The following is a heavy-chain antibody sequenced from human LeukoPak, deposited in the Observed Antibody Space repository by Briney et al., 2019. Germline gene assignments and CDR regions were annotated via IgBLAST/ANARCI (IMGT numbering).Heavy chain of an antibody. CDR2: IAYDGSNK. CDR3: AKDHEYQLLYVGVGDY. D-gene: IGHD2-2*02. CDR1: GFTLSDYA. Sequence: GRSLRLSCAASGFTLSDYALGWVRQAPGRGLEWVAVIAYDGSNKYYADSVKGRFTISRDNSKNTLYLQMNSLRAEDTAVYYCAKDHEYQLLYVGVGDYWGQGTLVTVSS. J-gene: IGHJ4*02. V-gene: IGHV3-30*04.